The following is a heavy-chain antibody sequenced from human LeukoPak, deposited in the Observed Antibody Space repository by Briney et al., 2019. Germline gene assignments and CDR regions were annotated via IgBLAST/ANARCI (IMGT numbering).Heavy chain of an antibody. CDR2: ISYDGSNK. Sequence: GGSLRLSCAASGFTFSSYGMHWVRQAPGKGLEWVAIISYDGSNKYYPDSVKGRFTISRDNSKNTLYLQMNSLRAEDTALYYCAKDRGFWSGHGDYWGQGTLVTVSS. CDR3: AKDRGFWSGHGDY. D-gene: IGHD3-3*01. V-gene: IGHV3-30*18. J-gene: IGHJ4*02. CDR1: GFTFSSYG.